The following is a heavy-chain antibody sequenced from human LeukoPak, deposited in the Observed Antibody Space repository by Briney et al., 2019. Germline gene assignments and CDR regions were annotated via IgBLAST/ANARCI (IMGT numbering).Heavy chain of an antibody. CDR1: GFTFSSYG. CDR3: AKVMAERRTLTPYFDY. J-gene: IGHJ4*02. CDR2: IAFDGTTK. D-gene: IGHD1-1*01. V-gene: IGHV3-30*18. Sequence: GGSLRLSCVASGFTFSSYGIHWVRQAPGKGLEWMAVIAFDGTTKHYADSVKGRFFISRDTPMNTVHLQLNNLRPEDTAVYFCAKVMAERRTLTPYFDYWGQGDLVTVSS.